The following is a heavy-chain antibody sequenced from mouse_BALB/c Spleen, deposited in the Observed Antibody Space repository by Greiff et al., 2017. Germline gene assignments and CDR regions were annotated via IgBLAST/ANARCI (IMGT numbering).Heavy chain of an antibody. J-gene: IGHJ4*01. Sequence: EVQLVESGGDLVKPGGSLKLSCAASGFTFSSYGMSWVRQTPDKRLEWVATISSGGSYTYYPDSVKGRFTISRDNAKNTLYLQMSSLKSEDTAMYYCARHPLTGTGAMDYWGQGTSVTVSS. CDR2: ISSGGSYT. CDR3: ARHPLTGTGAMDY. D-gene: IGHD4-1*01. V-gene: IGHV5-6*01. CDR1: GFTFSSYG.